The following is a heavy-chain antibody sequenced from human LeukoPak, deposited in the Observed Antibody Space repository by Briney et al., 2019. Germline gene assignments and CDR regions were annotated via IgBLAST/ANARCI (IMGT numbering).Heavy chain of an antibody. J-gene: IGHJ5*02. CDR3: TRDHEGGFGFAP. D-gene: IGHD3-10*01. CDR1: GFTFSNFD. CDR2: IGTAGDT. Sequence: TGGSLRLSCAASGFTFSNFDLHWVCQGKGRGLEWVSAIGTAGDTYYRDSVKGRFTISRENARNSLYLQMNNLRAEDTAVYYCTRDHEGGFGFAPWGQGTLVTVSS. V-gene: IGHV3-13*01.